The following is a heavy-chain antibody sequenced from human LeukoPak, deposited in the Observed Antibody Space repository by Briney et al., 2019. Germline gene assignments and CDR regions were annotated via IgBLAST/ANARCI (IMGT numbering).Heavy chain of an antibody. CDR2: IYTSGST. V-gene: IGHV4-61*02. Sequence: SQTLSLTCTVSGSSISSGSYYWSWIRQPAGKGLERIGRIYTSGSTNYNPSLKSRVTISVDTSKNQFSLKLSPVTAADTAVYYCARCHSSGWYFYYYGMDVWGQGTTVTVSS. D-gene: IGHD6-19*01. CDR3: ARCHSSGWYFYYYGMDV. J-gene: IGHJ6*02. CDR1: GSSISSGSYY.